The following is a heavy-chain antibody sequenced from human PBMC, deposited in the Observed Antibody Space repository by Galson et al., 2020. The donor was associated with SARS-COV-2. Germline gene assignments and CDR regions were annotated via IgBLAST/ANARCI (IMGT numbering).Heavy chain of an antibody. CDR3: ALLDYYYCYGMDV. J-gene: IGHJ6*02. CDR2: FSAYNGNT. Sequence: ASVKVPCTASGYTFTSYGISWVRQAPGQGLEWMGWFSAYNGNTNYAQKPQGRVTMTTDTSTSTAYMELRSLRSDDTAVYYCALLDYYYCYGMDVWGQGTTVAVSS. CDR1: GYTFTSYG. V-gene: IGHV1-18*04.